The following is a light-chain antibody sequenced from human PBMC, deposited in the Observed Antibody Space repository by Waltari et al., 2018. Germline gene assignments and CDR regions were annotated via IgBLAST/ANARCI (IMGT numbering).Light chain of an antibody. V-gene: IGKV3-20*01. CDR2: GAS. CDR3: QQYGSSPRT. Sequence: CRASQSVSISYLAWYQHKPGQAPRLRIYGASTRATGFPDRFGGSGSGTDFTLTISRLEPEDFAVYYCQQYGSSPRTFGQGTKVEIK. J-gene: IGKJ1*01. CDR1: QSVSISY.